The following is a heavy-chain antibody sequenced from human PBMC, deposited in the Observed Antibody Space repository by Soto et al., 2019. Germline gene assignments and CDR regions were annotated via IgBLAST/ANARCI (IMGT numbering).Heavy chain of an antibody. D-gene: IGHD1-1*01. CDR1: GGSVSGSYYY. CDR2: VFHTGFT. Sequence: SETLSLTCAVSGGSVSGSYYYWAWLRQSPGKGPEWIGSVFHTGFTSYNPSLESRVSVSVDTSKSQFPLKLSAATASDTAVYYCATSQKGYNWNYFDHWGQGALVTVSS. CDR3: ATSQKGYNWNYFDH. J-gene: IGHJ4*02. V-gene: IGHV4-39*01.